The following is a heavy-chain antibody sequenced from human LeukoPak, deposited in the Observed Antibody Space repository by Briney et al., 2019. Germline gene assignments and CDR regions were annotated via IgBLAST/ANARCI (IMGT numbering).Heavy chain of an antibody. CDR3: AKSARFCTNDVCYTNYYYGMDV. D-gene: IGHD2-8*01. CDR1: GCTFSSYY. Sequence: GGSLSLSCAASGCTFSSYYMHWVRQAPGKGLEWVAFISYGGSNKYYADLVKGRFTISRDNSKSTLSLQMHSLRAEDTAVYYCAKSARFCTNDVCYTNYYYGMDVWGQGTTVTVSS. J-gene: IGHJ6*02. V-gene: IGHV3-30*18. CDR2: ISYGGSNK.